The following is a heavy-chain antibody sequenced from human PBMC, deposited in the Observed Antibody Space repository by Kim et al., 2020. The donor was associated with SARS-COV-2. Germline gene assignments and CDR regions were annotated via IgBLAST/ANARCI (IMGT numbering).Heavy chain of an antibody. V-gene: IGHV3-30-3*01. J-gene: IGHJ4*01. CDR2: ISYDGSNK. Sequence: GGSLRLSCAASGFTFSSYAMHWVRQAPGKGLEWVAVISYDGSNKYYADSVKGRFTISRDNSKNTLYLQMNSLRAEDTAVYYCARDHYYYDSSGHPNYWG. CDR1: GFTFSSYA. CDR3: ARDHYYYDSSGHPNY. D-gene: IGHD3-22*01.